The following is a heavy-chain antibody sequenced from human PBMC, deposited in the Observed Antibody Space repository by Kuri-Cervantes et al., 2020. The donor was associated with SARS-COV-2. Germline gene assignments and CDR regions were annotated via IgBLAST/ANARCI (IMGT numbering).Heavy chain of an antibody. CDR3: ARDLVVSSGWDYYMDV. D-gene: IGHD6-19*01. J-gene: IGHJ6*03. CDR2: IWYDGRNK. CDR1: GFTYNNYG. V-gene: IGHV3-33*01. Sequence: GESLKISCAASGFTYNNYGMHWVRQAPGKGLEWVAVIWYDGRNKYYADSVKGRFTISRDNSKNTLYLQMNSLRAEDTAVYYCARDLVVSSGWDYYMDVWGKGTTVTVSS.